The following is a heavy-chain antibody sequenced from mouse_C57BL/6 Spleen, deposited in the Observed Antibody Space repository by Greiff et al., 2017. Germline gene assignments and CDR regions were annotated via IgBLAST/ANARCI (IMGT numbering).Heavy chain of an antibody. D-gene: IGHD2-3*01. CDR1: GYSITSGYY. J-gene: IGHJ3*01. V-gene: IGHV3-6*01. Sequence: ESGPGLVKPSQSLSLTCSVTGYSITSGYYWNWIRQFPGNKLEWMGYISYDGSNNYNPSLKNRISITRDTSKNQFFLKLNSVTTEDTATYYCAREGGWVPGGFAYWGQGTLVTVSA. CDR3: AREGGWVPGGFAY. CDR2: ISYDGSN.